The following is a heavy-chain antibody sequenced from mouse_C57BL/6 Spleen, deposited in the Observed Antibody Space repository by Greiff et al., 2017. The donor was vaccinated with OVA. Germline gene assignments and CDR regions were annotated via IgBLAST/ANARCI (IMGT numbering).Heavy chain of an antibody. D-gene: IGHD1-1*02. CDR3: ARGRYGLYYAMDY. Sequence: EVQLVESGGGLVKPGGSLKLSCAASGFTFSSYAMSWVRQTPEKRLEWVATISDGGSYTYYPDNVKGRFTISRDNAKNNLYLQMSHLKSEDTAMYYCARGRYGLYYAMDYWGQGTSVTVSS. J-gene: IGHJ4*01. V-gene: IGHV5-4*01. CDR1: GFTFSSYA. CDR2: ISDGGSYT.